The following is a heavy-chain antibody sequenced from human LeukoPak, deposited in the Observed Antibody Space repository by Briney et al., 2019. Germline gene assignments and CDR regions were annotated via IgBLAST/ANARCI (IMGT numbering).Heavy chain of an antibody. J-gene: IGHJ6*03. CDR3: ARDAALLPGKYYYYMDV. CDR1: GFTFSIXN. V-gene: IGHV3-21*01. Sequence: PGXXXRLXCVGSGFTFSIXNMNWVRXAXXXXXXXVSSXTGSSTYTNYADSLKGRFTISRDNAKNSMYLEMNSLTAEDTAVYFCARDAALLPGKYYYYMDVWGKGTRVTVSS. D-gene: IGHD1-14*01. CDR2: XTGSSTYT.